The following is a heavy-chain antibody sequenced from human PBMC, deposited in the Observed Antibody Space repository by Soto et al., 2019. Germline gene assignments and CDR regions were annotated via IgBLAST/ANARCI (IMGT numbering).Heavy chain of an antibody. J-gene: IGHJ4*02. CDR3: AKRRGAGGHFDY. CDR2: VSIGGST. D-gene: IGHD2-15*01. CDR1: GFTFSIYA. Sequence: GALRLACAAPGFTFSIYARGWVRQGPGKGLEWVAVVSIGGSTHYADSVRGRFTISRDNSKNTLSLQMNSLTAEDTAVYFCAKRRGAGGHFDYWGQGALVTVYS. V-gene: IGHV3-23*01.